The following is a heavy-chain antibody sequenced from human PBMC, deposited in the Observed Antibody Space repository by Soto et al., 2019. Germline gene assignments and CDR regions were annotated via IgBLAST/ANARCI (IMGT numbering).Heavy chain of an antibody. J-gene: IGHJ5*02. Sequence: QVQLVQSGAEVKKPGSSVKVSCKASGGTFSSYAISWVRQAPGQGLEWMGGIIPIFGTANYAQKFQGRVTITADESTSTAYMGLSSLRSEDTAVYYCARIGMEMATKNEGWFDPWGQGTLVTVSS. CDR2: IIPIFGTA. CDR3: ARIGMEMATKNEGWFDP. CDR1: GGTFSSYA. V-gene: IGHV1-69*12. D-gene: IGHD5-12*01.